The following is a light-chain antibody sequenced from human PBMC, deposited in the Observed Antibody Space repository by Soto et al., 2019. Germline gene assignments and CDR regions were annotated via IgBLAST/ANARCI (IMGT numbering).Light chain of an antibody. CDR2: GAS. CDR3: LQDYTYPRT. J-gene: IGKJ1*01. V-gene: IGKV1-6*01. CDR1: QDIRSD. Sequence: AIQMTQSPSSLSASVGDRVTITCRANQDIRSDLGWYQQKPGRAPQVLIYGASYLQSVVPSRFSGYGSGTDFTLTITNLQPEYFATYYCLQDYTYPRTFGQGTRVEIK.